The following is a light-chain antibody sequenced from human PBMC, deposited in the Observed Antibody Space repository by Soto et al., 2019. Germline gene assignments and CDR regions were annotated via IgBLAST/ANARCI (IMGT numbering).Light chain of an antibody. CDR2: LSS. CDR1: QSLLHSNGYNY. CDR3: MQALQTPWT. J-gene: IGKJ1*01. V-gene: IGKV2-28*01. Sequence: DIVMPQSPLSLPVTPGEPASISCRSSQSLLHSNGYNYLNWYLQKPGQSPQVLIYLSSNRASGVPDRFSGSGSGTDFTLKISRVEAEDVGLYYCMQALQTPWTFGQGTKVEIK.